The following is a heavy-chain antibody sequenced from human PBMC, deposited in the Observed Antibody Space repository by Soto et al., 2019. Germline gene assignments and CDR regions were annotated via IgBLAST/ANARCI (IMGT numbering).Heavy chain of an antibody. CDR2: INSDASST. CDR1: GFTFNIYW. Sequence: EVQLVESGGGLVQPGGSLRLSCAASGFTFNIYWMHWVRQAPGKGLVWVSRINSDASSTNYADSVKGRFTISRDNXTXTXXLQRNSLRVEDTAVYDGARGVRGGSYPYYYYAMDVWGQGTTVTVSS. V-gene: IGHV3-74*01. J-gene: IGHJ6*02. D-gene: IGHD1-26*01. CDR3: ARGVRGGSYPYYYYAMDV.